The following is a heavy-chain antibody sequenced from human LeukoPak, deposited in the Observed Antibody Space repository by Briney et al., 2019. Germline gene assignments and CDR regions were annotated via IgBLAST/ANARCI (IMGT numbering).Heavy chain of an antibody. J-gene: IGHJ4*02. CDR1: GGSISSSSYS. V-gene: IGHV4-39*02. Sequence: PSETLSLTCTVSGGSISSSSYSWGWIRQPPGKGLEWIGSIYYSGTTYYNPSLKSRVTISVDTSKIQFSLKLSSVAATDTAVYYYARDYYGSGSFDYWGQGTLVTVSS. CDR2: IYYSGTT. D-gene: IGHD3-10*01. CDR3: ARDYYGSGSFDY.